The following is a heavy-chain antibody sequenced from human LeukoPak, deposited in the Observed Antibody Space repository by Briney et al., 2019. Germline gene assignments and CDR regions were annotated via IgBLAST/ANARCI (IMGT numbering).Heavy chain of an antibody. CDR2: IYTSGST. D-gene: IGHD7-27*01. CDR1: GGSISSYC. J-gene: IGHJ6*03. CDR3: ARGYNWGSPTRNFYYLDV. V-gene: IGHV4-4*07. Sequence: SETLSLTCTVSGGSISSYCWSWIRQPAGKGLEWIGRIYTSGSTKYNPSLKSRVTMSVDTSKNQFSLMLRSVTAADTAVYYCARGYNWGSPTRNFYYLDVWGKGTTVTVSS.